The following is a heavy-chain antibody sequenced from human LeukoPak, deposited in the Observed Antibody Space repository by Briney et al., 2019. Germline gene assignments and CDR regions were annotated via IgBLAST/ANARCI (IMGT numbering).Heavy chain of an antibody. J-gene: IGHJ1*01. D-gene: IGHD4-11*01. Sequence: GASVKVSRKASGYTFTTFDITWVRQATGQGLEWMGWLNPNTGNTGYVQKFQFRVTMTTDTSTSTAYMELRSLTSDDTAVYYCARDKAVTTELTQYFHHWGQGTLVTVSS. CDR1: GYTFTTFD. CDR2: LNPNTGNT. V-gene: IGHV1-8*01. CDR3: ARDKAVTTELTQYFHH.